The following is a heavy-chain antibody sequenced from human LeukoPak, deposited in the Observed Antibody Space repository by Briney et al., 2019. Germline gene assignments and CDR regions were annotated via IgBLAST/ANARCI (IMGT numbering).Heavy chain of an antibody. J-gene: IGHJ4*02. V-gene: IGHV3-74*01. D-gene: IGHD6-19*01. Sequence: GGSLRLSCAASGFTFSRYWMHWVRQAPGKGLVWVSRINSDGSYTSYADFVKGRFTISRDNAKNSLYLQMNSLRAEDTAVYYCARVTSSSGWNYWGQGTLVTVSS. CDR1: GFTFSRYW. CDR2: INSDGSYT. CDR3: ARVTSSSGWNY.